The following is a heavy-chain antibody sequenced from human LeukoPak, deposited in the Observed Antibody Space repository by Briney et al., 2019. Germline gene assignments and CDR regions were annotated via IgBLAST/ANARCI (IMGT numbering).Heavy chain of an antibody. V-gene: IGHV4-34*01. CDR2: INHSGST. CDR3: ARGGGPDIVVVPAAWGYYFDY. D-gene: IGHD2-2*01. J-gene: IGHJ4*02. Sequence: SETLSLTCAVYGGSFSGYYWSWIRQPPGKGLEWIGEINHSGSTNYNPSLKSRVTISVDTSKNQFSLKLSSATAADTAVYYCARGGGPDIVVVPAAWGYYFDYWGQGTLVTVSS. CDR1: GGSFSGYY.